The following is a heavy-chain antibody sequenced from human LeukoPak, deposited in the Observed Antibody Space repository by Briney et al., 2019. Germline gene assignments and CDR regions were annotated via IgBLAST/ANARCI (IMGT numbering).Heavy chain of an antibody. Sequence: SETLSLTCDVSGGSIDSTNWWNWVRPPPGKGLEWIGEIHHDGRINYNPSLKSRVTLSVDKSKNQFSLRLNSVTAADTAMYYCARSHDHLWGNYPDYWGQGTLVTVSS. V-gene: IGHV4/OR15-8*01. D-gene: IGHD3-16*02. CDR2: IHHDGRI. CDR1: GGSIDSTNW. J-gene: IGHJ4*02. CDR3: ARSHDHLWGNYPDY.